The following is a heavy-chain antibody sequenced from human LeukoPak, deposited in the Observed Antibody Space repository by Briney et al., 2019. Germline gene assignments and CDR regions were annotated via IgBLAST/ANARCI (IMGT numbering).Heavy chain of an antibody. V-gene: IGHV4-59*01. D-gene: IGHD2-15*01. CDR1: SGSISSYY. J-gene: IGHJ4*02. CDR3: ARKGSIFDN. CDR2: IRSSGST. Sequence: SETLSLTRTVSSGSISSYYWSWIRQPPGKGLEWIGYIRSSGSTYYNPSLKSRVTISVDMSKNQLSLNLTSVAAADTAVYYCARKGSIFDNWGQGTLVTVSS.